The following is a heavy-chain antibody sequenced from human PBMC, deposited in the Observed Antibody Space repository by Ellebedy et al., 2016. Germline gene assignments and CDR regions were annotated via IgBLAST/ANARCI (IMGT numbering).Heavy chain of an antibody. CDR3: ARGLSYGSGKYYPDQ. CDR2: IYYSGST. V-gene: IGHV4-31*03. J-gene: IGHJ4*02. D-gene: IGHD3-10*01. CDR1: GGSIGSGGHY. Sequence: LRLSXTVSGGSIGSGGHYWSWIRQLPGKGLEWIGFIYYSGSTYYNPSLRSRVAISVDTSKNQFFLKVTSVTAADTAVYYCARGLSYGSGKYYPDQWGQGTLVTVSS.